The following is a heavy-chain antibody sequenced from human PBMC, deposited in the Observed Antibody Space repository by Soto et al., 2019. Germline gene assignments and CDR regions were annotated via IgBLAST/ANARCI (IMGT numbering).Heavy chain of an antibody. V-gene: IGHV4-31*03. Sequence: QVQLQESGPGLVKPSQTLSLTCTVSGGSISSGGYYWSWIRQHPGKGLEWIGSIYYSGSTYYNPSPESRVTITVDTSKNRFSLELGSVTAADTAVYYCVSGGGYYSGSGSQGRFEYCGQGTLDTVSS. CDR3: VSGGGYYSGSGSQGRFEY. D-gene: IGHD3-10*01. CDR2: IYYSGST. CDR1: GGSISSGGYY. J-gene: IGHJ4*02.